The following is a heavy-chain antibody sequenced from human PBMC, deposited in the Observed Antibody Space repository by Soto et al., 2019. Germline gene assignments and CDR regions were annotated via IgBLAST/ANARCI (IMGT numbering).Heavy chain of an antibody. CDR1: GGSVSSGSYY. Sequence: SETLSLTCTVSGGSVSSGSYYWSWIRQPPGKGLEWIGYIYYSGSTNYNPSLKSRVTISVDTSKNQFSLKLSSVTAADTAVYYCARDSTVRKAYYYGMDVWGQGTTVTVSS. D-gene: IGHD4-17*01. V-gene: IGHV4-61*01. J-gene: IGHJ6*02. CDR2: IYYSGST. CDR3: ARDSTVRKAYYYGMDV.